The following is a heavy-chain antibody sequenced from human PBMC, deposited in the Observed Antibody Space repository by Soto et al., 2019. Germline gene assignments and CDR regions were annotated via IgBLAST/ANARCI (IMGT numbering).Heavy chain of an antibody. CDR3: AKQDYDFWSGYYPYYYYGMDV. V-gene: IGHV3-30*18. D-gene: IGHD3-3*01. CDR1: GFTFSSYG. J-gene: IGHJ6*02. Sequence: QVQLVESGGGVVQPGRSLRLSCAASGFTFSSYGMHWVRQAPGKGLEWVAVISYDGSNKYYADSVKGRFTISRDNSKNTLYLQMNSLRAEDTAVYYCAKQDYDFWSGYYPYYYYGMDVWGQGTTVTVSS. CDR2: ISYDGSNK.